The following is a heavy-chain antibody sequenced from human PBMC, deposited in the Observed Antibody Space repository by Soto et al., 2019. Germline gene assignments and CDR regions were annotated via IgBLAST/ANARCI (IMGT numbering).Heavy chain of an antibody. Sequence: QVQLVESGGGVVQPGRSLRLSCAASGFTFSRYAMHWVRQAPGKGLEWVAVISYDGSNKYYADSVKGRFTISRDNSKNTLYLQMNILGAEDTAVYSCARTVAGTGEEDYWGQGALVTVSS. CDR1: GFTFSRYA. V-gene: IGHV3-30-3*01. CDR2: ISYDGSNK. CDR3: ARTVAGTGEEDY. J-gene: IGHJ4*02. D-gene: IGHD6-19*01.